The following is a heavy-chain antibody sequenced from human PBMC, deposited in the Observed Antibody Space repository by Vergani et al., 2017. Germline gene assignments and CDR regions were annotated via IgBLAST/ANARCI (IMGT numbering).Heavy chain of an antibody. CDR2: IYTSGST. Sequence: QVQLQQWGAGLLKPSETLSLTCTVSGGSISSGSYYWSWIRQPAGKGLEWIGRIYTSGSTNYNPSLKSRVTISVDTSKNQFSLKLSSVTAADTAVYYCARDDDQTSGMDVWGQGTTVTVSS. CDR3: ARDDDQTSGMDV. D-gene: IGHD1-1*01. V-gene: IGHV4-61*02. J-gene: IGHJ6*02. CDR1: GGSISSGSYY.